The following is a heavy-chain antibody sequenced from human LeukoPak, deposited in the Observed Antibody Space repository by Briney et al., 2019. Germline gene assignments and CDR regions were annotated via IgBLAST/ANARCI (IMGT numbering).Heavy chain of an antibody. CDR3: ARSGVTLGWGNFDN. D-gene: IGHD4-23*01. V-gene: IGHV4-4*07. Sequence: SETLSLTCTVSGGSISSYYWSWIRQLAGKGLEWIGRIYTSGSTNYNPSLKSRATISVDTSKNQFSLKLSSVTTADTAVYYCARSGVTLGWGNFDNWGQGTLGTVSP. CDR1: GGSISSYY. J-gene: IGHJ4*02. CDR2: IYTSGST.